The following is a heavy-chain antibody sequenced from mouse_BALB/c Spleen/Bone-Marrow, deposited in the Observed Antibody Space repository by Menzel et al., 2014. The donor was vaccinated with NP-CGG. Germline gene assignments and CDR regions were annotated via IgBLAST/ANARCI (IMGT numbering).Heavy chain of an antibody. J-gene: IGHJ2*01. CDR3: ARVGYGNYSYYFDY. D-gene: IGHD2-1*01. V-gene: IGHV2-6-7*01. CDR1: GFSLTGFG. CDR2: IWGDGNT. Sequence: VQLVESGPGLVAPSQSPSITCTVSGFSLTGFGVNWVRQPPGKGLEWLGIIWGDGNTDYNSALKSRLTISKDSSKSQVFLKMTSLQTDDTARYYCARVGYGNYSYYFDYWGQGTTLTVSS.